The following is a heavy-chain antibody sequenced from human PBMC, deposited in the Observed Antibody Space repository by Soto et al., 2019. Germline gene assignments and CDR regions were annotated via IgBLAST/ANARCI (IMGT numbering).Heavy chain of an antibody. D-gene: IGHD2-2*01. V-gene: IGHV3-21*01. J-gene: IGHJ6*03. Sequence: GGSLRLSCAASGFTFSSYSMNWVRQAPGKGLEWVSSISSSSSYIYYADSVKGRFTISRDNAKNSLYLQMNSLRAEDTAVYYCARDWPPSVVVPAAAQGLYYYYMDVWGKGTTVTVSS. CDR3: ARDWPPSVVVPAAAQGLYYYYMDV. CDR2: ISSSSSYI. CDR1: GFTFSSYS.